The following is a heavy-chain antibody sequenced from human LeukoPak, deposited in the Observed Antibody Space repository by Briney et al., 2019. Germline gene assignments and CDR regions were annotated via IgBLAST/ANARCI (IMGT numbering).Heavy chain of an antibody. CDR3: AREGGLRRGYRGPFDY. D-gene: IGHD5-12*01. V-gene: IGHV4-31*03. Sequence: PSQTLSLTCTVSXXSXSSGXXXXXXXRXXXXXXXXXXXXIYYSGSTYYNPSLKSRVTISVDTSKNQFSLKLSSVTAADTAVYYCAREGGLRRGYRGPFDYWGQGTLVTVSS. CDR1: XXSXSSGXXX. CDR2: IYYSGST. J-gene: IGHJ4*02.